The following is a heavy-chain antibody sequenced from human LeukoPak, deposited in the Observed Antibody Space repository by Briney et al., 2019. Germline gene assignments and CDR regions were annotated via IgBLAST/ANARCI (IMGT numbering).Heavy chain of an antibody. D-gene: IGHD3-10*01. Sequence: PSETLSLTCAVYGGSFSGYYWSWIRQPPGKGLEWIGEINHSGSTNYNPSLKSRVTISVDTSKNQFSLKLSSVTAADTAVYYCARGFLRALGYCGSGSPGFQRRWFDPWGQGTLVTVSS. V-gene: IGHV4-34*01. J-gene: IGHJ5*02. CDR1: GGSFSGYY. CDR3: ARGFLRALGYCGSGSPGFQRRWFDP. CDR2: INHSGST.